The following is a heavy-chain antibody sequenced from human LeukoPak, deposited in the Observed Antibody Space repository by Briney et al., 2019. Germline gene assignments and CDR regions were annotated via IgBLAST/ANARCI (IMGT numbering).Heavy chain of an antibody. J-gene: IGHJ5*02. CDR2: IYYSWST. V-gene: IGHV4-59*01. Sequence: KPSETLSLTCTVSGGSISSYYWRWIRQPPGKGLEWIGYIYYSWSTNYNPSLKSRVTISVDTSKNQFSLKLSSVTAADTAVNYCARWGDSSGWRNWFDPWGQGTLVTVSS. CDR1: GGSISSYY. CDR3: ARWGDSSGWRNWFDP. D-gene: IGHD6-19*01.